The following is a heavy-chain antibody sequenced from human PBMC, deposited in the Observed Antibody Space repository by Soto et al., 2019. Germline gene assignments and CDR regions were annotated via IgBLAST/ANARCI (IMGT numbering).Heavy chain of an antibody. CDR1: GGTFSSYA. CDR2: IIPIFGTA. V-gene: IGHV1-69*01. D-gene: IGHD6-19*01. Sequence: QVQLVQSGAEVKKPGSSVKVSCKASGGTFSSYAISWVRQAPGQGLEWMGGIIPIFGTANYAQKFQGRVTITADESTSTAYMALSSLRSEDTAVYYCERVKKISSGWYYFDYWGQGTLVTVSS. CDR3: ERVKKISSGWYYFDY. J-gene: IGHJ4*02.